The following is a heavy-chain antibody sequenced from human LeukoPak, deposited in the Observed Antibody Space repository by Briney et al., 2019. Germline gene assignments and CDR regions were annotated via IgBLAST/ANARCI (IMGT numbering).Heavy chain of an antibody. D-gene: IGHD1-26*01. J-gene: IGHJ4*02. CDR2: INPNSGGT. Sequence: KXSCKASGYTFTGYYMHWVRQAPGQGLEWMGWINPNSGGTNYAQKFQGWVTMTRDTSISTAYMELSRLRSDDTAVYYCARVLSSGIFDYWGQGTLVTVSS. CDR1: GYTFTGYY. V-gene: IGHV1-2*04. CDR3: ARVLSSGIFDY.